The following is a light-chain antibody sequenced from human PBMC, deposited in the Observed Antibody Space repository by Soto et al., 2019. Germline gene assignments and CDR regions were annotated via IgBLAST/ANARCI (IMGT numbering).Light chain of an antibody. J-gene: IGLJ3*02. V-gene: IGLV1-40*01. CDR2: GDS. CDR3: QSYDSSLSGSV. CDR1: SSNIGAGYD. Sequence: QSVLTQPPSVSGAPGQRVTISCTGSSSNIGAGYDVHWYQQLPGTAPKLHIYGDSNRPSGVPDRFSGSNSGTSASLAITGLQAEDEADYYCQSYDSSLSGSVFGGGTKLTVL.